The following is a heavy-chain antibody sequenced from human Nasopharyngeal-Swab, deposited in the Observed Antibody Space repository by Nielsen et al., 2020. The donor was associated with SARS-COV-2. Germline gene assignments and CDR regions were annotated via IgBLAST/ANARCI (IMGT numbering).Heavy chain of an antibody. CDR2: IYTSGST. CDR1: GGSISSYY. D-gene: IGHD3-3*01. CDR3: ARGSRFTIFGVVPDYYYGMDV. Sequence: SETLSLTCTVSGGSISSYYWNWIRQPAGKGLEWIGRIYTSGSTNYNPSLKSRVTMSVDTSKNQFSLKLSSVTAADTAVYYCARGSRFTIFGVVPDYYYGMDVWGQGTTVTVSS. J-gene: IGHJ6*02. V-gene: IGHV4-4*07.